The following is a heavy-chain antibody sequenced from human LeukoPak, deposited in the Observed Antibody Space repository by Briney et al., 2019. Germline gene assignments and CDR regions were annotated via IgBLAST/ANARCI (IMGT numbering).Heavy chain of an antibody. CDR3: ASSIAAADIFDY. V-gene: IGHV4-59*01. Sequence: PSETLSLTCTVSGGSINTYFWSWIRQPPGKGLEWIGYIYYSGSTNYNPSLKSRVTISVDTSKNQFSLKLSSVTAADTAVYYCASSIAAADIFDYWGQGTLVTVSS. CDR1: GGSINTYF. D-gene: IGHD6-13*01. J-gene: IGHJ4*01. CDR2: IYYSGST.